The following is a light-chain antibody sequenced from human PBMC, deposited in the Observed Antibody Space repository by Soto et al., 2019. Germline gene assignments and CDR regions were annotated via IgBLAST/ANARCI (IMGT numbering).Light chain of an antibody. CDR3: QQYGSSPLT. CDR2: GAS. Sequence: IVITQSPATLSVSPGERATLSCRASQSVSSNYLAWYQQKPGQAPRLLIYGASSRATGIPDRLSGSGSGTDFTLTISRLEPEDFAVYYCQQYGSSPLTFGQGTKVDIK. J-gene: IGKJ1*01. V-gene: IGKV3-20*01. CDR1: QSVSSNY.